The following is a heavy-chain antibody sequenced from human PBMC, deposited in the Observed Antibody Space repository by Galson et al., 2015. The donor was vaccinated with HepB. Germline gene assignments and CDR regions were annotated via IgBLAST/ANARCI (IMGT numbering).Heavy chain of an antibody. J-gene: IGHJ6*02. CDR1: GFTFSSYA. V-gene: IGHV3-30-3*01. D-gene: IGHD1-26*01. CDR2: ISYGGSNK. Sequence: SLRLSCAASGFTFSSYAMHWVRQAPGKGLEWVAVISYGGSNKYYADSVKGRFTISRDNSKNTLYLQMNSLRAEDTAVYYCARSSGSYYHYYYGMDVWGQGTTVTVSS. CDR3: ARSSGSYYHYYYGMDV.